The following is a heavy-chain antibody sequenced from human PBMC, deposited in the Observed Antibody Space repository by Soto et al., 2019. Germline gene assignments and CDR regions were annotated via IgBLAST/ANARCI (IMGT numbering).Heavy chain of an antibody. V-gene: IGHV4-4*02. Sequence: SLTCAVSGGSSSGSNWWSWVRQPPGKGLEWIGEIYHSGSTNYNPSLKSRVTISVDKSKNQFSLKLSSVTAADTAVYYCARRRAAAGSFGYWGQGTLVTVSS. CDR1: GGSSSGSNW. CDR3: ARRRAAAGSFGY. CDR2: IYHSGST. J-gene: IGHJ4*02. D-gene: IGHD6-13*01.